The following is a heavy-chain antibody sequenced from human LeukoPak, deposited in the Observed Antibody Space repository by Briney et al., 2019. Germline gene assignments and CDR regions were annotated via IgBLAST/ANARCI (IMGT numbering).Heavy chain of an antibody. CDR2: ISYDGSNR. V-gene: IGHV3-30*18. D-gene: IGHD6-19*01. Sequence: PGRSLRLSCAASGFIFSNSAMHRVRQAPGKGLEWVAVISYDGSNRYYADSVKGRFTISRDNSKNTMYLQMNSLRAEDTAVYYCAKDIEEWLVKGGGCFDYWGQGTLVTVSS. CDR3: AKDIEEWLVKGGGCFDY. CDR1: GFIFSNSA. J-gene: IGHJ4*02.